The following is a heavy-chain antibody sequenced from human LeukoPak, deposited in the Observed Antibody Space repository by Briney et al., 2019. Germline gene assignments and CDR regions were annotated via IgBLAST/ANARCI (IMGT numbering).Heavy chain of an antibody. CDR2: ISGSGGST. CDR3: ATQKYSSGWYLDY. V-gene: IGHV3-23*01. CDR1: GFTFSRYA. Sequence: GGSLRLSCTASGFTFSRYAMSWVRQVPGKGLEWVSAISGSGGSTYYADSVKGRFTISRDNSKNTLYLQMNSLRAEDTAVHYCATQKYSSGWYLDYWGQGTLVTVSS. D-gene: IGHD6-19*01. J-gene: IGHJ4*02.